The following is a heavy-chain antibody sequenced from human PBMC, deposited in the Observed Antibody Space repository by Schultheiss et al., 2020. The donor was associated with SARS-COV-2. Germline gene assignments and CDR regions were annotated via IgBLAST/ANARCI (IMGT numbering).Heavy chain of an antibody. CDR1: GGSISSGSYY. Sequence: SETLSLTCTVSGGSISSGSYYWSWIRQPAGKGLEWIGRIYTSGSTNYNPSLKSRVTMSVDTSKNQFSLKLSSVTAADTAVYYCARDQTLSAHYYDSSGYYPDAFDIWGQGTMVTVSS. V-gene: IGHV4-61*02. CDR2: IYTSGST. CDR3: ARDQTLSAHYYDSSGYYPDAFDI. J-gene: IGHJ3*02. D-gene: IGHD3-22*01.